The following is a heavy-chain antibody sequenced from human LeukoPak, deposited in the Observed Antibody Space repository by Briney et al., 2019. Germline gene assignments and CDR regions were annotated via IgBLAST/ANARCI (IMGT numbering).Heavy chain of an antibody. CDR2: IYYSGST. D-gene: IGHD3-10*01. J-gene: IGHJ5*02. V-gene: IGHV4-59*01. CDR1: GGSISSYY. CDR3: ARFDSRSYYGSGSYSFPVAGFDP. Sequence: SETLSLTCTVSGGSISSYYWSWIRQPPGKGLEWIGYIYYSGSTNYNPSLKSRVTISVDTSKNQFSLKLSSVTAADTAVYYCARFDSRSYYGSGSYSFPVAGFDPWGQGTLVTVSS.